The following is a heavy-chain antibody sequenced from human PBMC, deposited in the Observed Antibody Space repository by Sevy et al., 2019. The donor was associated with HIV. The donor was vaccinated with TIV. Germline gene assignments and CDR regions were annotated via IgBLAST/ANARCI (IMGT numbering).Heavy chain of an antibody. CDR3: ARVVPDYYYYMDV. Sequence: GGCLRLSCAASGFTVSSNYMSWVRQAPGKGLEWVSVIYSGGSTYYADSVKGRFTISRDNSKNTLYLQMNSLRDEDTAVYYCARVVPDYYYYMDVWGKGTTVTVSS. V-gene: IGHV3-53*01. J-gene: IGHJ6*03. D-gene: IGHD2-21*02. CDR1: GFTVSSNY. CDR2: IYSGGST.